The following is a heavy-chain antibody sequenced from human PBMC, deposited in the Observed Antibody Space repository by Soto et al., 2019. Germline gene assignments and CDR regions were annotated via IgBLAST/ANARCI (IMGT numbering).Heavy chain of an antibody. CDR1: GGYISTYY. Sequence: QVQLQESGPGLVKPSETLSLTCTVSGGYISTYYWSWIRQPPGKGLEWIGYIYYSGSTDYNPFLKSRVTISVDTSKNHFSLKLSSVTAADTAVYYCARVAMATIGAFDIWGQGTMVTVSS. CDR3: ARVAMATIGAFDI. V-gene: IGHV4-59*01. J-gene: IGHJ3*02. CDR2: IYYSGST. D-gene: IGHD5-12*01.